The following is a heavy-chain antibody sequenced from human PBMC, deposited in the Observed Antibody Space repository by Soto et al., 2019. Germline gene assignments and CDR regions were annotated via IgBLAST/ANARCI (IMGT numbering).Heavy chain of an antibody. J-gene: IGHJ3*02. Sequence: QVQLMESGGGVVQPGRSLRLSCAASGFTFSSYGMHWVRQAPGKGLEWVAVIWYDGSNKYYADSVKGRFTISRDNSKNTLYLQMNSLRAEDTAVYYCARDGGLLRFLEDNKGGGAFDIWGQGTMVTVSS. CDR3: ARDGGLLRFLEDNKGGGAFDI. V-gene: IGHV3-33*01. D-gene: IGHD3-3*01. CDR1: GFTFSSYG. CDR2: IWYDGSNK.